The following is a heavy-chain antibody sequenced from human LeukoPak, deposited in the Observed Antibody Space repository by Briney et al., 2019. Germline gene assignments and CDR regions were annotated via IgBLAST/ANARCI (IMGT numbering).Heavy chain of an antibody. V-gene: IGHV3-74*01. Sequence: GGSLRLSCAASGFTFSSYWMHWVRQAPGKGLVLVSRINSDGSSTSYADSVKGRFTISRDNAKNTLYLQMTSLRAEDTAVYYCARAQSVRFLEWNYDYWGQGTLVTVSS. D-gene: IGHD3-3*01. J-gene: IGHJ4*02. CDR3: ARAQSVRFLEWNYDY. CDR2: INSDGSST. CDR1: GFTFSSYW.